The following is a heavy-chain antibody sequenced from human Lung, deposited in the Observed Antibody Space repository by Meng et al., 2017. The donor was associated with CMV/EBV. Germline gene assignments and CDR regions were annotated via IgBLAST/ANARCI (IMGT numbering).Heavy chain of an antibody. CDR1: GFTFSSYA. Sequence: ESXKISXAASGFTFSSYALNWVRQAPGRGLEWVSAIRGSGDGTNYADSVKGRFTISRDNSKNTVYLQMNSLRAEDTALYYCARSARWGFCTTTSCQDYFDYWGQG. V-gene: IGHV3-23*01. CDR3: ARSARWGFCTTTSCQDYFDY. CDR2: IRGSGDGT. J-gene: IGHJ4*02. D-gene: IGHD2-2*01.